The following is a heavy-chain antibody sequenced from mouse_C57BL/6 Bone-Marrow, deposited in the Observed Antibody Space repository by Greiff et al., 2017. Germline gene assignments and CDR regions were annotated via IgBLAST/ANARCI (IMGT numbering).Heavy chain of an antibody. CDR1: GYTFTSYW. V-gene: IGHV1-72*01. Sequence: QVQLKESGAELVKPGASVKLSCKASGYTFTSYWMHWVKQRPGRGLEWIGRIDLNSGGTKYNEKFKSKATLTVDKPSSTAYMQLSSLTSEDSAVYYCASPRELGPGWYFDYWGQGTTLTVSS. CDR3: ASPRELGPGWYFDY. D-gene: IGHD4-1*01. J-gene: IGHJ2*01. CDR2: IDLNSGGT.